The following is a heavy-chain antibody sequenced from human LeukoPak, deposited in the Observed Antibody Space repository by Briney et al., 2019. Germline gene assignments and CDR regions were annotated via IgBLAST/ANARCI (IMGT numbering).Heavy chain of an antibody. D-gene: IGHD1-26*01. J-gene: IGHJ3*02. CDR2: IYSDGNT. Sequence: GGSLRLSCQASGFPFSTFPMSWVRQAPGKGLEWVSVIYSDGNTYYADSVKGRFTISRDNSKNTLYLQMNSLRAEDTAVYYCARDFSGRGDAFDIWGQGTMVTVSS. CDR1: GFPFSTFP. V-gene: IGHV3-53*01. CDR3: ARDFSGRGDAFDI.